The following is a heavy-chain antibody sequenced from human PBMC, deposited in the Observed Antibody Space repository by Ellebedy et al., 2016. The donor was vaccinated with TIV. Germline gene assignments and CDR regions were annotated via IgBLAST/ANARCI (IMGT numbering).Heavy chain of an antibody. J-gene: IGHJ5*02. Sequence: AASVKVSCKTSGYNFITYGISWVRQAPGQGLEWMGWISAYTGDTDYAQTLQDRVTMTTDSSTSPAYMELRSLTTDDTAVYYCARVGGSGDYGETWFDPWGQGTLVTVSS. CDR2: ISAYTGDT. CDR3: ARVGGSGDYGETWFDP. CDR1: GYNFITYG. D-gene: IGHD4-17*01. V-gene: IGHV1-18*01.